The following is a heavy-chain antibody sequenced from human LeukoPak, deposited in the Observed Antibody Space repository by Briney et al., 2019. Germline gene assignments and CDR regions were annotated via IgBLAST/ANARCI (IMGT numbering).Heavy chain of an antibody. CDR3: ARDFVITMVRGGQVGFDY. CDR1: GYTFTSYG. Sequence: ASAKVSCKASGYTFTSYGISWVRQAPGQGLEWMGWISAYNGNTNYAQKLQGRVTMTTDTSTSTAYMELRSLRSDDTAVYYCARDFVITMVRGGQVGFDYWGQGTLVTVSS. D-gene: IGHD3-10*01. V-gene: IGHV1-18*01. CDR2: ISAYNGNT. J-gene: IGHJ4*02.